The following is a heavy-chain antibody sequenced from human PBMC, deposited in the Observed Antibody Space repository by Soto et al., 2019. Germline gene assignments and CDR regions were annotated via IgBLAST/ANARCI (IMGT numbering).Heavy chain of an antibody. Sequence: QLQLQESGSGLVKPSQTLSLTCAVSGGSISSGGYSWSWIRQPPGKGLEWIGYIYHSGSTYYNPALKRRAIISVARSKNQFSLKLSSVSGADTAVYYCARAGGLGRVAADYWGQGTLVTVSS. J-gene: IGHJ4*02. D-gene: IGHD6-19*01. CDR1: GGSISSGGYS. CDR3: ARAGGLGRVAADY. V-gene: IGHV4-30-2*01. CDR2: IYHSGST.